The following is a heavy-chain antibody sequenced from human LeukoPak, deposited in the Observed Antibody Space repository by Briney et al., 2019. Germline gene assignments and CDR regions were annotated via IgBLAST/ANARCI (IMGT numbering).Heavy chain of an antibody. CDR2: INHSGST. Sequence: SETLSLTCAVYGGSFSGYYWSWIRQPPGKGLEWIGEINHSGSTNYNPSLKSRVTISVDTSKNQFSLKLSSVTAADTAVYYCARRPYYYGMDAWGQGTTVTVSS. V-gene: IGHV4-34*01. CDR3: ARRPYYYGMDA. CDR1: GGSFSGYY. D-gene: IGHD6-6*01. J-gene: IGHJ6*02.